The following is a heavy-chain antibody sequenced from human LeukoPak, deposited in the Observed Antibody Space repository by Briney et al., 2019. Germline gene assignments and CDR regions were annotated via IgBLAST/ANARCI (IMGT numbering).Heavy chain of an antibody. V-gene: IGHV3-53*01. CDR2: IYSGGST. CDR1: GFTVSSNY. Sequence: GGSLRLSCAASGFTVSSNYMSWVRQAPGKGLEWVSVIYSGGSTYYADSVKGRFTISRDNSKNTLYLQMNSLRAEDTAVYYCARERIDSSGYYPAYWGQGTLVTVSS. J-gene: IGHJ4*02. CDR3: ARERIDSSGYYPAY. D-gene: IGHD3-22*01.